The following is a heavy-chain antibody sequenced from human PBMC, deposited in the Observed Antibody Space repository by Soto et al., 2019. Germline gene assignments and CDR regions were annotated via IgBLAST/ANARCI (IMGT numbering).Heavy chain of an antibody. CDR3: ARDDRSGYAFDI. D-gene: IGHD3-22*01. CDR1: GFTCSSYG. V-gene: IGHV3-33*01. Sequence: QVQLAESGGGVVQPGRSLRLSCAAAGFTCSSYGMHWVRQAPGKGLEWVAVIWYDGSNKYYVDSVKGRFTIARDNSKNTMYMQMNSLRAEDTAVYYCARDDRSGYAFDIWGQGTMVTVSS. J-gene: IGHJ3*02. CDR2: IWYDGSNK.